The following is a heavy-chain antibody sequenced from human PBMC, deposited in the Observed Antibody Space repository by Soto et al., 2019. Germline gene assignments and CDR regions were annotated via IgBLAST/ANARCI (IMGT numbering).Heavy chain of an antibody. CDR3: ARAGITMIEAPFDI. V-gene: IGHV3-21*01. CDR2: ISSSSSYI. CDR1: GFTFSSYS. D-gene: IGHD3-22*01. Sequence: EVQLVESGGGLVKPGGSLRLSCAASGFTFSSYSMNWVRQAPGKGLEWVSSISSSSSYIYYADSVKGRFTISRDNAKNSLYLQMNSLRAEDTAVYYCARAGITMIEAPFDIWGQGTMVTVSS. J-gene: IGHJ3*02.